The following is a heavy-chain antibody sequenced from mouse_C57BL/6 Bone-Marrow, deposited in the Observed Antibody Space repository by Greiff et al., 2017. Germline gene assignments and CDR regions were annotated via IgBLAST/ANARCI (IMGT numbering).Heavy chain of an antibody. V-gene: IGHV14-2*01. J-gene: IGHJ4*01. D-gene: IGHD2-4*01. CDR2: IDPEDGET. CDR1: GFNIKDYY. Sequence: EVKLMESGAELVKPGASVKLSCTASGFNIKDYYMHWVKQRTEQGLEWIGRIDPEDGETKYAPTFQGKATITADTSSNTAYLQLSSLTSEDTAVYYCAGVYYDYLYYYAMDYWGQGTSVTVSS. CDR3: AGVYYDYLYYYAMDY.